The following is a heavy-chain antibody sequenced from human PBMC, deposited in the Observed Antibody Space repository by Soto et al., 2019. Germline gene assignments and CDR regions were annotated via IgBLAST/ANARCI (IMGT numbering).Heavy chain of an antibody. CDR1: GGTFSTYA. D-gene: IGHD6-19*01. J-gene: IGHJ4*02. CDR2: IIPLFGPA. Sequence: QVQLVQSGAEVKQPGSSVKVSCKTSGGTFSTYAIYWVRQAPGQGLEWMGAIIPLFGPADYPQKFQGRVTITADESTSTAFMELSSLRSEDTAVYYCARPKGSYSSGYYYFDYWGQGTLVTVSS. CDR3: ARPKGSYSSGYYYFDY. V-gene: IGHV1-69*01.